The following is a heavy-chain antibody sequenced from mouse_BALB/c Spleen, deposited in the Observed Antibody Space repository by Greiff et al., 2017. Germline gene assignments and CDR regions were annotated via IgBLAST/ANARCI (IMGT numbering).Heavy chain of an antibody. D-gene: IGHD4-1*01. CDR2: IDPSDSET. CDR3: ARKGKTGFYYAMDY. Sequence: QVQLQQSGAELVKPGAPVKLSCKASGYTFTSYWMNWVKQRPGRGLEWIGRIDPSDSETHYNQKFKDKATLTVDKSSSTAYIQLSSLTSEDSAVYYCARKGKTGFYYAMDYWGQGTSVTVSS. J-gene: IGHJ4*01. CDR1: GYTFTSYW. V-gene: IGHV1-69*02.